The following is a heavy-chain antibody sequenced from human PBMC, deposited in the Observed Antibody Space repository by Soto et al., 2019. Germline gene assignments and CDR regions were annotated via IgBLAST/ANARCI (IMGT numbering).Heavy chain of an antibody. V-gene: IGHV3-30-3*01. CDR3: AVERYFDWLLYY. CDR2: ISYDGSNK. Sequence: GGSLRLSCAASGFTFSSYAMHWVRQAPGKGLEGVAVISYDGSNKYYADSMKGRFTISRDNSKNTLYLQMNSLRSEDTAVYYGAVERYFDWLLYYWGQGTLVTVSS. D-gene: IGHD3-9*01. J-gene: IGHJ4*02. CDR1: GFTFSSYA.